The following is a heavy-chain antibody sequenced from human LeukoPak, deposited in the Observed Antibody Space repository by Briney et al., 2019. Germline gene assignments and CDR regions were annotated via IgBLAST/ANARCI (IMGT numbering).Heavy chain of an antibody. CDR1: GFTFSDYY. J-gene: IGHJ5*02. V-gene: IGHV3-11*06. Sequence: GGSLRLSCAASGFTFSDYYMRWVRQAPGKGLEWVSYICGSRSKTQYADSVKGRFTISRDNAKNSLYLQMNSLRAEDTAVYYCARDSAHMVVVPVVIPPGLDNCFDLWGQGTLVTVSS. CDR2: ICGSRSKT. CDR3: ARDSAHMVVVPVVIPPGLDNCFDL. D-gene: IGHD2-2*01.